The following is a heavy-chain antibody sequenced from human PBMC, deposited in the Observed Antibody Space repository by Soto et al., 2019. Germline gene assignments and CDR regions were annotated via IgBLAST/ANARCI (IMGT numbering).Heavy chain of an antibody. CDR3: ASESSSACHVY. D-gene: IGHD6-25*01. Sequence: QVQLVQSGAEVKKPGASVKVSCKASGYTFTSYGISWARQAPVQGLEWMGWISAYNGNTNYAQKLQGRVTMTTDTSTSAAYMELRSLRSDDTAGYYCASESSSACHVYWGQGTLVTVSS. J-gene: IGHJ4*02. CDR2: ISAYNGNT. CDR1: GYTFTSYG. V-gene: IGHV1-18*01.